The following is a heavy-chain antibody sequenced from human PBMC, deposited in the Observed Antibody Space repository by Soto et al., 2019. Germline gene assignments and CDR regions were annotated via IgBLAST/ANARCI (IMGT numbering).Heavy chain of an antibody. CDR2: ISSSGTYI. D-gene: IGHD3-10*01. V-gene: IGHV3-21*01. CDR1: GFTFNDYS. Sequence: ETLSLSCEASGFTFNDYSMDWVRQAPEKGLEWVSSISSSGTYIYYADSVKGRFAISRDNANNVMYLQMDTLRAEDTAVYYCVRAGHVFDVHYYGMDLWGQGTTVTVSS. J-gene: IGHJ6*02. CDR3: VRAGHVFDVHYYGMDL.